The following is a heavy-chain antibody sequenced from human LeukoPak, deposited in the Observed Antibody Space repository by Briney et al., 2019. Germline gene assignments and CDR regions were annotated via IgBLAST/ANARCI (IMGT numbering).Heavy chain of an antibody. D-gene: IGHD6-13*01. CDR3: ARDGEGGAAAGY. Sequence: GGSLRLSCAASGFTLSNYNMNWVRQAPGKGVEWVSFISDSSSHTFYSDSVKGRFTVSRDNVKNSLYLQMNSLRAEDTAIYYCARDGEGGAAAGYWGQGTLVTGSS. CDR1: GFTLSNYN. J-gene: IGHJ4*02. V-gene: IGHV3-48*01. CDR2: ISDSSSHT.